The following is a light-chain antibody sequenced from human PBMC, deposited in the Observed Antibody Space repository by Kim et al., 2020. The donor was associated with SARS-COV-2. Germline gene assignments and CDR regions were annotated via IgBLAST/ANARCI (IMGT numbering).Light chain of an antibody. CDR2: DAS. Sequence: SASVGDRVTITCQASQDITQFLNWYQQKPGKAPNLLIYDASNLETGVPSRFSGSGSVTHFTFTINSLQPEDVATYYCLQFDDFPYTFGQETKLEI. V-gene: IGKV1-33*01. CDR1: QDITQF. CDR3: LQFDDFPYT. J-gene: IGKJ2*01.